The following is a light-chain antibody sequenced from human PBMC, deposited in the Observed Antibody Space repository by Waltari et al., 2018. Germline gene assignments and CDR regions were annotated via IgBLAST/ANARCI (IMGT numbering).Light chain of an antibody. V-gene: IGKV3-20*01. CDR3: QQYGTSPRT. CDR2: GAS. J-gene: IGKJ1*01. CDR1: QRVTSTY. Sequence: EIVLTQSPGTLSLSPVARATPSCRASQRVTSTYLAWYQQKPGQAPRLLIYGASNRASGIPDRFSGSGSGTDYTLTISRLEPEDFAVYYCQQYGTSPRTFGPGTKLEIK.